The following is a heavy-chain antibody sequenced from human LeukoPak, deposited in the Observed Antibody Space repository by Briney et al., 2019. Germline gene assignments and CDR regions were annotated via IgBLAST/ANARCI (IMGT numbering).Heavy chain of an antibody. Sequence: SETLSLTCTVSGGSISSSNWWSWVRQPPGKGLEWIGEIYHSGSTNYNPSLKSRVTISVDKSKNQFSLKLSSVTAADTAVYYCARSYGSGSYHPDYWGQGTLVTVSS. CDR1: GGSISSSNW. V-gene: IGHV4-4*02. D-gene: IGHD3-10*01. CDR3: ARSYGSGSYHPDY. J-gene: IGHJ4*02. CDR2: IYHSGST.